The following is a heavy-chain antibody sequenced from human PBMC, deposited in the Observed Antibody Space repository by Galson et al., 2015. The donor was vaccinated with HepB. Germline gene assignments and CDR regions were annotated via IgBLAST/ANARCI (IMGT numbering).Heavy chain of an antibody. CDR2: ISWDGGST. J-gene: IGHJ6*02. Sequence: SLRLSCAASGFTFDDYTMHWVRQAPGKGLEWVSLISWDGGSTYYADSVKGRFTISRDNSKNSLYLQMNSLRTEDTALYYCAKDIRCSSTSCYPSFGYYYYGMDVWGQGTTVTVSS. D-gene: IGHD2-2*01. CDR3: AKDIRCSSTSCYPSFGYYYYGMDV. CDR1: GFTFDDYT. V-gene: IGHV3-43*01.